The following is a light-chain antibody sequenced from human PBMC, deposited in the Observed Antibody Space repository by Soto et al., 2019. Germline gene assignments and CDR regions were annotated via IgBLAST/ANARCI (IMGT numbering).Light chain of an antibody. Sequence: EIVMTQSPATLSVSPGERVTLSCRASQRLSSNLAWYQQKPGQAPRLLIYGVSTRATGVPARFSGSGSGTEFTLTISSLQSEDSAVYYCQQYKNWLALTFGGGTKVEIK. J-gene: IGKJ4*01. CDR2: GVS. CDR3: QQYKNWLALT. V-gene: IGKV3-15*01. CDR1: QRLSSN.